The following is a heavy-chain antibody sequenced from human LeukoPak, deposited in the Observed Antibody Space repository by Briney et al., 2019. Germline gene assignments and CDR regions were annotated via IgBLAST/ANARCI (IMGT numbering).Heavy chain of an antibody. CDR3: AKDRYVVVVAATGY. CDR2: LSGSGGNT. Sequence: GGSLRLSCPAYGFTFSSYAMSWFRQDPGQGLEWVSALSGSGGNTYYADSGKGRFTISRDNSKNTLYLQMNSLRAEDTAVYYCAKDRYVVVVAATGYWGQGTLVTVSS. CDR1: GFTFSSYA. V-gene: IGHV3-23*01. D-gene: IGHD2-15*01. J-gene: IGHJ4*02.